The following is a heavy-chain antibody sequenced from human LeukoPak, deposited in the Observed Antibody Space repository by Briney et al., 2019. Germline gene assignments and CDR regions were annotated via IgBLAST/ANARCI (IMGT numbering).Heavy chain of an antibody. CDR3: ANHWNGYYFDY. J-gene: IGHJ4*02. CDR1: GFTFSSYA. CDR2: ISGSGGST. D-gene: IGHD1-1*01. Sequence: GGSLRLSCAASGFTFSSYAMSWVRQAPGKGLEWVSAISGSGGSTYYVDSVKGRFTISRDNSKNTLYLQMNSLRAEDTAVYYCANHWNGYYFDYWGQGTLVTVSS. V-gene: IGHV3-23*01.